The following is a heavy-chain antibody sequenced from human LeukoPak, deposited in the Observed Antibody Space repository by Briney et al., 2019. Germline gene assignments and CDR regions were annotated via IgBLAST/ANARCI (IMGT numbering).Heavy chain of an antibody. Sequence: PSETLSLTRTVSGGSIGSYYWNWIRQPPGKGLEWIGYIYYSESTNYNPSLRSRATISVDTSKNQFSLKVSSVTAADTAVYYCARSKDGFNADYWGQGILVTVSS. CDR3: ARSKDGFNADY. D-gene: IGHD5-24*01. J-gene: IGHJ4*02. CDR1: GGSIGSYY. V-gene: IGHV4-59*01. CDR2: IYYSEST.